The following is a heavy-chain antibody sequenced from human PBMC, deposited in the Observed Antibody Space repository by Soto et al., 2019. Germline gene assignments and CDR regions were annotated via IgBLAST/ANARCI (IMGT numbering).Heavy chain of an antibody. Sequence: QVQLVESGGGVVQPGRSLTLSCAASDFTFSSYGIHWVRQAPGKGLEWVAVISYDGSNKKYGDSVKGRFTMSRDNSKNTVHLQMNSLRVEDTAVYYCAKDTYYHDSSGYYVFDYWGQGTLVTVSS. CDR2: ISYDGSNK. J-gene: IGHJ4*02. CDR1: DFTFSSYG. CDR3: AKDTYYHDSSGYYVFDY. D-gene: IGHD3-22*01. V-gene: IGHV3-30*18.